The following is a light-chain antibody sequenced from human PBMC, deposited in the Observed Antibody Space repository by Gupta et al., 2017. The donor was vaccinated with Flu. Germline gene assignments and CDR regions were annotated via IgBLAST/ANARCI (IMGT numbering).Light chain of an antibody. CDR2: GAF. CDR3: QQFNKWPSIT. Sequence: IVMTLSPATLSVSPGERATLSCRASQSISSDLAWYQQKPGQAPRLLIYGAFTRATGVPARFSGSGSGTDFTLTISSLQSEDSAVYYCQQFNKWPSITFGQGTRLEIK. V-gene: IGKV3-15*01. J-gene: IGKJ5*01. CDR1: QSISSD.